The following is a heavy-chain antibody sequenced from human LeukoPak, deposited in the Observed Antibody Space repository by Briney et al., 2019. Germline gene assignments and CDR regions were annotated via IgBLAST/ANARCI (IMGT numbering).Heavy chain of an antibody. CDR3: ARDPLVGARSGYYYMDV. Sequence: GASVTVSFTASGYTFTIYYMHWVRQAPAQGLEWMGIINPSGGSTSYSQKFQGRVTMTRDMSTSTVYMELSSLRSEDTAVYYCARDPLVGARSGYYYMDVWGKGTTVTVSS. CDR2: INPSGGST. CDR1: GYTFTIYY. J-gene: IGHJ6*03. V-gene: IGHV1-46*01. D-gene: IGHD1-26*01.